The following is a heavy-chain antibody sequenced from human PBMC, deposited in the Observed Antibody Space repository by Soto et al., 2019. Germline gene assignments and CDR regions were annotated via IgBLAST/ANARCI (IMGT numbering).Heavy chain of an antibody. V-gene: IGHV4-34*01. CDR2: INHSGST. CDR3: ARVGWLAARAYFVY. J-gene: IGHJ4*02. CDR1: GGSFSGYY. D-gene: IGHD6-6*01. Sequence: SETLSLTCAVYGGSFSGYYWSWIRQPPGKGLEWIGEINHSGSTNYNPSLKSRVTISVDTSKHQFSLKLSSVTAAVTSVYYCARVGWLAARAYFVYWGQGTLVTVGS.